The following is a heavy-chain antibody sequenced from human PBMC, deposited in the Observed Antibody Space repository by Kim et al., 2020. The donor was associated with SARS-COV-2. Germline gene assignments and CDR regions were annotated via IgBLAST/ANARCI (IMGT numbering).Heavy chain of an antibody. CDR3: ARDRIGYCSSTSCSLHFDY. V-gene: IGHV4-59*01. J-gene: IGHJ4*02. D-gene: IGHD2-2*01. CDR1: GGSISSYS. Sequence: SETLSLTCTVSGGSISSYSWSWIRQPPGKGLEWIGYTYFSGSTNYNPSLKSRVTISVDTSKNQFSLKLSSVTAADTAGYYCARDRIGYCSSTSCSLHFDYWGQGTLVTVSS. CDR2: TYFSGST.